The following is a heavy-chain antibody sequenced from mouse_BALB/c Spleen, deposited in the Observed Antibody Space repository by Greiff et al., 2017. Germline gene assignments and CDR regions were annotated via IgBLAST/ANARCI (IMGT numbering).Heavy chain of an antibody. CDR2: IYPSDSYT. Sequence: QVQLQQPGAELVRPGASVKLSCKASGYTFTSYWINWVKQRPGQGLEWIGNIYPSDSYTNYNQKFKDKATLTVDKSSSTAYMQLSSPTSEDSAVYYCTIYYYGSSYGDYAMDYWDQGTSVTVSS. D-gene: IGHD1-1*01. V-gene: IGHV1-69*02. J-gene: IGHJ4*01. CDR1: GYTFTSYW. CDR3: TIYYYGSSYGDYAMDY.